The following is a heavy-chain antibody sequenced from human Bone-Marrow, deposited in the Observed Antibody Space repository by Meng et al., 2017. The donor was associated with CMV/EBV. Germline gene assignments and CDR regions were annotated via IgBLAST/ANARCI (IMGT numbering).Heavy chain of an antibody. CDR3: AIRGFGELSTGGFDP. Sequence: ASVKVSCKVSGYTLTELSRHWVRQAPGKGLEWMGGFDPEDGETIYAQKFQGRVTMTEDTSTDTAYMELNSLRSEDTAVYYCAIRGFGELSTGGFDPWGQGTLVTVFS. J-gene: IGHJ5*02. V-gene: IGHV1-24*01. CDR1: GYTLTELS. CDR2: FDPEDGET. D-gene: IGHD3-10*01.